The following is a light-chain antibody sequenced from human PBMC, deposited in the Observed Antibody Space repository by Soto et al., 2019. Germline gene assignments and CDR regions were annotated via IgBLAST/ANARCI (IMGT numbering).Light chain of an antibody. CDR1: SSDVGGYNL. J-gene: IGLJ1*01. Sequence: QSALTQPASVSGSPGQSITISCTGTSSDVGGYNLVSWYQQYPDKAPKLMIFDVNTRPSGVSNRFSGSKSGNTASLTISGLHAEDEADYYCSSYKSSSTLPYVFGTGTKVTVL. CDR2: DVN. CDR3: SSYKSSSTLPYV. V-gene: IGLV2-14*01.